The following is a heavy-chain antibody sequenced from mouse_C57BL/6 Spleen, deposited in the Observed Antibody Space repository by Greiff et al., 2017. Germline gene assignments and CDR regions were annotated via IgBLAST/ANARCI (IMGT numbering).Heavy chain of an antibody. CDR2: ISYSGST. V-gene: IGHV3-1*01. CDR1: GYSITSGYD. J-gene: IGHJ2*01. D-gene: IGHD3-2*02. CDR3: ARGQLRLLYFDY. Sequence: EVKLVESGPGMVKPSQSLSLTCTVTGYSITSGYDWHWIRHFPGNKLEWMGYISYSGSTNYNPSLKSRISITHDTSKNHFFLKLNSVTTEDTATYYCARGQLRLLYFDYWGQGTTLTVSS.